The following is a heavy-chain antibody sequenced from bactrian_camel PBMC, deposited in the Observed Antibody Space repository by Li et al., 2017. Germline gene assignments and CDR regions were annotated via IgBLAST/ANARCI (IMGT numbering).Heavy chain of an antibody. CDR3: TIGLYADFGY. Sequence: HVQLVESGGGSVQSGGSLRLSCAASGDTIGNYCMAWFRQAPGKGREGIGAIDGDGFTLYEDSLKGRFTISRDNARNTLYLQMNSLQTEDTAVYYCTIGLYADFGYGGQGTQVTVS. D-gene: IGHD1*01. J-gene: IGHJ4*01. V-gene: IGHV3S26*01. CDR2: IDGDGFT. CDR1: GDTIGNYC.